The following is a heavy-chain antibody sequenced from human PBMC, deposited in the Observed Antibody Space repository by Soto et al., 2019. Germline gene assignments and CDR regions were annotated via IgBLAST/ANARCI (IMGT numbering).Heavy chain of an antibody. CDR1: GGSISSYY. V-gene: IGHV4-59*01. CDR2: IYYSGST. Sequence: PSETLSLTCTVSGGSISSYYWSWIRQPPGKGLEWIGYIYYSGSTNYNPSLKSRVTISVDTSKNQFSLKLSSVTAADTAVYYCARVATDYGSGSYYIRQIDYWGQGTLVTVSS. D-gene: IGHD3-10*01. J-gene: IGHJ4*02. CDR3: ARVATDYGSGSYYIRQIDY.